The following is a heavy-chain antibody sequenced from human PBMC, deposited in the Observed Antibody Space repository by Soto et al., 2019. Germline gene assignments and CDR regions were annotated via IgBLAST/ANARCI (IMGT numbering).Heavy chain of an antibody. CDR2: ISGSGGST. Sequence: EVQLLESGGGLVQPGGSLRRSCAASGLTFSSYAMSWVRQAPGKGLEWVSAISGSGGSTYYADSVKGRFTISRDNSKNTLYLQMNSLRAEDTAVYYCAKDALAVAGTRDAFDIWGQGTMVTVSS. V-gene: IGHV3-23*01. CDR1: GLTFSSYA. J-gene: IGHJ3*02. D-gene: IGHD6-19*01. CDR3: AKDALAVAGTRDAFDI.